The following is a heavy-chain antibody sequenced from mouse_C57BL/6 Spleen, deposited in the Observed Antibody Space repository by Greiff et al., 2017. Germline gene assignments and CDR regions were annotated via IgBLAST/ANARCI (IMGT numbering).Heavy chain of an antibody. V-gene: IGHV1-82*01. D-gene: IGHD4-1*01. CDR3: ARGDWDDFDC. Sequence: VKLQESGPELVKPGASVKISCKASGYAFSSSWMNWVKQRPGKGLEWIGRIYPGDGDTNYNGKFKGKATLTADKSSSTAYMQLSSLTSEDSAVYFGARGDWDDFDCWGQGTTLTVSS. CDR2: IYPGDGDT. J-gene: IGHJ2*01. CDR1: GYAFSSSW.